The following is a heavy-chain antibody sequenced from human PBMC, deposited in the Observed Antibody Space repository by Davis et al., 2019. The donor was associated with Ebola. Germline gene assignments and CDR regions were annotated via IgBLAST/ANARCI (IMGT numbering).Heavy chain of an antibody. CDR3: ARPRTFFGVVTYFDY. CDR1: GFTFSSYW. V-gene: IGHV3-7*01. CDR2: IKQDGSEK. D-gene: IGHD3-3*01. Sequence: GGSLRLSCGASGFTFSSYWMSWVRQAPGKGLEWVANIKQDGSEKYYVDSVKGRFTISRDNAKNSLYLQMNSLRAEDTAVYYCARPRTFFGVVTYFDYWGQGTLVTVSS. J-gene: IGHJ4*02.